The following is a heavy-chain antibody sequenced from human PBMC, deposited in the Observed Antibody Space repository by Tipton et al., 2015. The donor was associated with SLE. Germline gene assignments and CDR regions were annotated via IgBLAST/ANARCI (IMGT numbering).Heavy chain of an antibody. CDR2: IDYSGST. CDR3: ARLNKGWQQVDY. Sequence: TLSLTCSVSGVSITSHYWSWIRQPPGKGLDWIGYIDYSGSTNPNPSLKSRVTMSVDTSKNQFSLNLSSVTAADTAVYYCARLNKGWQQVDYWGQGTLVTVSS. D-gene: IGHD5-24*01. V-gene: IGHV4-59*11. J-gene: IGHJ4*02. CDR1: GVSITSHY.